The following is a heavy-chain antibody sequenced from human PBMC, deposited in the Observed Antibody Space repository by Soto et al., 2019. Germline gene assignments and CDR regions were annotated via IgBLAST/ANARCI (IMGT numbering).Heavy chain of an antibody. CDR2: ISGGGSST. Sequence: EVQLLESGGGLVQPGGSLRLSCADSGFTFSSYALSWVRQAPGKGLEWVSGISGGGSSTYYADSVKGRFTISRDNSKNTLYLQMNSLRAEDTAVYYCAKADGRTYYYYMDVWGKGTTVIVSS. CDR3: AKADGRTYYYYMDV. D-gene: IGHD1-26*01. V-gene: IGHV3-23*01. J-gene: IGHJ6*03. CDR1: GFTFSSYA.